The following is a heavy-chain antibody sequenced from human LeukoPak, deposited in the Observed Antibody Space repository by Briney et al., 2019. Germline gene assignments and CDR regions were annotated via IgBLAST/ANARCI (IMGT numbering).Heavy chain of an antibody. D-gene: IGHD3-22*01. CDR3: ARDQNYYDSSLIDY. CDR1: GYSISSGYY. J-gene: IGHJ4*02. Sequence: SETLSLTCTVSGYSISSGYYWGWIRQPPGKGLEWIGSIYHSGSTYYNPSLKSRVTISVDTSKNQFSLKLSSVTAADTAVYYCARDQNYYDSSLIDYWGQGTLVTVSS. CDR2: IYHSGST. V-gene: IGHV4-38-2*02.